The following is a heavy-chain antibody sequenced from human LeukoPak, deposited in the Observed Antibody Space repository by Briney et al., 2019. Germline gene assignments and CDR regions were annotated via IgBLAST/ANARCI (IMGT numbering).Heavy chain of an antibody. D-gene: IGHD2-2*01. CDR1: GDSISSGNYY. V-gene: IGHV4-61*09. Sequence: SDPLSLTCTVSGDSISSGNYYWTWIRQPAGKGLQWIGHIYSGGSTNLHPSLKSRVTISVDTSKTQLFLKLTSVTAADTAVYYCGRGKYCGDTRCHGYYYMDVWGKGTTVTVPS. CDR2: IYSGGST. J-gene: IGHJ6*03. CDR3: GRGKYCGDTRCHGYYYMDV.